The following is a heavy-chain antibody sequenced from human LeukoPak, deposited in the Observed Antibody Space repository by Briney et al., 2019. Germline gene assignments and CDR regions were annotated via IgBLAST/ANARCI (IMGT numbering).Heavy chain of an antibody. D-gene: IGHD3-22*01. CDR1: GFTFSAYS. Sequence: GGSLRLSCAASGFTFSAYSMNWVRQAPGKGLEWVSSISTGSSYIYYADSVKGRFTISRENAKNSLYLQINSLRAEDTAVYYCARDSTPYNSSGYCYDYWGQGTLVTVSS. CDR2: ISTGSSYI. J-gene: IGHJ4*02. V-gene: IGHV3-21*01. CDR3: ARDSTPYNSSGYCYDY.